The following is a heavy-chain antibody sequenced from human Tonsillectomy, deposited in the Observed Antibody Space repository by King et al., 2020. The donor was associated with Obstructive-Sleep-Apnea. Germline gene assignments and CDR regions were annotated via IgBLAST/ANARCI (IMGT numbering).Heavy chain of an antibody. J-gene: IGHJ4*02. D-gene: IGHD3-9*01. CDR2: IKQVEGDK. CDR3: ARGDWSFDY. Sequence: VQLVESGGGLVKPGGSLRLSCAASRFRFSNYGMNWVRHAPGKGLEWVASIKQVEGDKYYLDSGTGRFTISRDNAENSLYLQMNSLRVEDTALYYCARGDWSFDYWGQGTLVTVSS. CDR1: RFRFSNYG. V-gene: IGHV3-7*01.